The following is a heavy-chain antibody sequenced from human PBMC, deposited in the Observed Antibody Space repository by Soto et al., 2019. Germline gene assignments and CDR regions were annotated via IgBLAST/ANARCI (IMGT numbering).Heavy chain of an antibody. J-gene: IGHJ6*02. D-gene: IGHD2-21*02. V-gene: IGHV1-24*01. CDR3: EAYCGGDCYSPGGYYYYGMDV. CDR1: GYTLTELS. CDR2: FDPEDGET. Sequence: ASVKVSCKVSGYTLTELSMHWVRQAPGKGLEWMGGFDPEDGETIYAQKFQGRVTMTEDTSTDTAYMELSSLRSEGTAVYYCEAYCGGDCYSPGGYYYYGMDVWGQGTTVTVSS.